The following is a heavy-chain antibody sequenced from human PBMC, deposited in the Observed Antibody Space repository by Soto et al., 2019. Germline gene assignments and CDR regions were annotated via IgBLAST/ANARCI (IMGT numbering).Heavy chain of an antibody. CDR3: AKDSLDAFDI. V-gene: IGHV3-21*01. J-gene: IGHJ3*02. CDR1: GFTFSSYS. Sequence: PXGSLRLSCAASGFTFSSYSMNWVRQAPGKGLEWVSSISSSSSYIYYADSVKGRFTISRDNAKNSLYLQMNSLRAEDTAVYYCAKDSLDAFDIWGQGTMVTVSS. CDR2: ISSSSSYI.